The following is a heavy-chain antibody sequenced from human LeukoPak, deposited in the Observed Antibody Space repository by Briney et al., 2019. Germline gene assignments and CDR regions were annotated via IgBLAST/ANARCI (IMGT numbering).Heavy chain of an antibody. CDR3: AREYGSGTPDFDY. CDR2: ISSSSRSI. Sequence: GSLILSCAASGFTLSNYNMNWVRQAPGKGLEWGSHISSSSRSIYYADSVKGRFTISRDNAKNSLYLQMNSLRDEDTAVYYCAREYGSGTPDFDYWGQGTLVSVSS. J-gene: IGHJ4*02. V-gene: IGHV3-48*02. D-gene: IGHD3-10*01. CDR1: GFTLSNYN.